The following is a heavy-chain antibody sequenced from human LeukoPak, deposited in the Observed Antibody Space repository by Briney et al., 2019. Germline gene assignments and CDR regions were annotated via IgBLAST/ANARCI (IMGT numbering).Heavy chain of an antibody. CDR3: ARGDVFRLRYYYYGMDV. J-gene: IGHJ6*02. Sequence: PSETLCLTCAVYGGSFSGYYWSWIRQPPGKGLEWVGEINNSGSTNYNPCLKSRATISVDTSKNQFSLKLSSVTAADTAVYYCARGDVFRLRYYYYGMDVWGQGTTVTVSS. CDR2: INNSGST. CDR1: GGSFSGYY. V-gene: IGHV4-34*01. D-gene: IGHD3-3*01.